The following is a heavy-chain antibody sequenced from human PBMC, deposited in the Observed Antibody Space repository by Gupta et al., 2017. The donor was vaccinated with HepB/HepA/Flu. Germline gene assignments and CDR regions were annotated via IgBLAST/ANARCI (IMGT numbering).Heavy chain of an antibody. J-gene: IGHJ6*03. CDR2: FLSRGTT. D-gene: IGHD7-27*01. CDR3: TRAKPYMGMSFYYMDV. CDR1: YESNNIPNYY. Sequence: LQLQESGPGLVKPSETLSLSCTVSYESNNIPNYYWGWIRQAPGKGLEWIGIFLSRGTTAYNPSLQSRLTMSVDTSKNQFSLKLTSVTAADTAVYYCTRAKPYMGMSFYYMDVWGNGTAVTVSS. V-gene: IGHV4-39*01.